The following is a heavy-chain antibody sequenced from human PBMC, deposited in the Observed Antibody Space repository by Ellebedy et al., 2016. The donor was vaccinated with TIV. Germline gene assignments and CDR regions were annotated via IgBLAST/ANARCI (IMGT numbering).Heavy chain of an antibody. CDR2: IWYDGSSQ. CDR1: GFTFSSYG. D-gene: IGHD3-10*01. J-gene: IGHJ4*02. CDR3: ARGVTPVYGPGTYHKAYFDY. Sequence: GESLKISCAASGFTFSSYGMNWVRQAPGKGLEWVAVIWYDGSSQYYADSVKGRSTISRDNSKKTMHLQMNSLRADETAVYYCARGVTPVYGPGTYHKAYFDYWGQGTQVTVPS. V-gene: IGHV3-33*08.